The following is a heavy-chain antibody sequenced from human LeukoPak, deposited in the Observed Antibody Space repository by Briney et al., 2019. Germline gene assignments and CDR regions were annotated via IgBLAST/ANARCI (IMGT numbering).Heavy chain of an antibody. CDR1: GFTFTSYW. Sequence: GGSLRLSCAASGFTFTSYWMHWVRQVPGRGLVWIAHVSPDGRRTDYADSVKGRFTVSRDNTNHILYLQMNSLTADDTAVYYCARVLSYFGSGSYPAYWGQGTLVTVSS. CDR3: ARVLSYFGSGSYPAY. V-gene: IGHV3-74*01. CDR2: VSPDGRRT. D-gene: IGHD3-10*01. J-gene: IGHJ4*02.